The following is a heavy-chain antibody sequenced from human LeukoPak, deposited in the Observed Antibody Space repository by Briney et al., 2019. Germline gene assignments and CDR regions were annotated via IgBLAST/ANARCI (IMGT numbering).Heavy chain of an antibody. D-gene: IGHD3-10*01. J-gene: IGHJ4*02. CDR1: GLTFSAYD. V-gene: IGHV3-30*02. CDR3: ATEFTDGSGCYYI. CDR2: IWYDGSKK. Sequence: PGGSLRLSCAASGLTFSAYDMHWVRQAPGKGLDWVAVIWYDGSKKFYTDSVKGRFSISRDNSKNTLYLQMNSLRAEDTAVYYCATEFTDGSGCYYIWGQGTLVTVSS.